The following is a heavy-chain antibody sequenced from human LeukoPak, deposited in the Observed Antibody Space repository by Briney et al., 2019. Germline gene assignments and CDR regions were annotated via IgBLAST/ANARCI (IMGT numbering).Heavy chain of an antibody. Sequence: PSETLSLTCTVSGGSISSSPYYWGWLRQPPGKGLEWIVNIYYSGSTYYNPSLKTRVTISVDTSKNQFSLKLTSVTAADTAVYYCARHASVDGNWPRPLDYWGQGSLVTVSS. D-gene: IGHD6-19*01. CDR3: ARHASVDGNWPRPLDY. V-gene: IGHV4-39*01. CDR1: GGSISSSPYY. J-gene: IGHJ4*02. CDR2: IYYSGST.